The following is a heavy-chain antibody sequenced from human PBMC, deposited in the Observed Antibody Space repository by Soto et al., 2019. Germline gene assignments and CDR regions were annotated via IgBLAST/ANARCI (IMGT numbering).Heavy chain of an antibody. CDR1: GFTFSDYW. V-gene: IGHV3-11*01. J-gene: IGHJ4*02. CDR2: ISTRSSII. CDR3: ARLVDHGSGWNEH. Sequence: QVQLVESGGDLVKVGGSLRLSCAASGFTFSDYWMRWIRQAPEKGLEWVAYISTRSSIIYYADSVKGRFTISRDEAKRSLYLQMNSLRAEDTATYYCARLVDHGSGWNEHWGQGTLVTVSS. D-gene: IGHD6-19*01.